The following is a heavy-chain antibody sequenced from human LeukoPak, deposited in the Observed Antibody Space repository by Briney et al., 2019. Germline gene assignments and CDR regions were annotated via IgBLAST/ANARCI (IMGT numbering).Heavy chain of an antibody. Sequence: PGGSLRLSCADSGFTFSRYWMHWVRQTPGKGLEWVSCISADGSVTRYADSVKRRFTISRDNTKSSLYLQMHSLRADDTAGYYCATAGGDGSRMGLEPWGQGTLVTASS. V-gene: IGHV3-74*01. CDR3: ATAGGDGSRMGLEP. CDR1: GFTFSRYW. J-gene: IGHJ5*02. D-gene: IGHD2-15*01. CDR2: ISADGSVT.